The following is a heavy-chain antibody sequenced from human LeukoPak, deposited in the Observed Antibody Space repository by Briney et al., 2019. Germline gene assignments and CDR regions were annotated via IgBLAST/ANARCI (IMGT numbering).Heavy chain of an antibody. CDR3: ATLRHNY. D-gene: IGHD2-15*01. J-gene: IGHJ4*02. CDR2: INQGGSET. V-gene: IGHV3-7*02. CDR1: GFTFSSYW. Sequence: GGSLRLSCAASGFTFSSYWMTWVRQAPGKGLEWVANINQGGSETYYLDSVKGRFTISRDNAKNSLFLQMNSLRAEDTAVYYCATLRHNYWGQGTLVTVSS.